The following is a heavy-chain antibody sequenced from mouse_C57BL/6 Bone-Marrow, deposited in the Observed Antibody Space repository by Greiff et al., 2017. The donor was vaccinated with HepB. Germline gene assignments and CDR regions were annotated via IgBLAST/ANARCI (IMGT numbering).Heavy chain of an antibody. CDR2: IDPENGDT. CDR3: TTEGYYYGGYFDV. V-gene: IGHV14-4*01. D-gene: IGHD1-1*01. J-gene: IGHJ1*03. CDR1: GFNIKDDY. Sequence: EVQLQQSGAELVRPGASVKLSCTASGFNIKDDYMHWVKQRTEQGLEWIGWIDPENGDTEYASKFQGKATITADTSSNTVYLQLSSLTSEDTAVYYCTTEGYYYGGYFDVWGTGTTVTVSS.